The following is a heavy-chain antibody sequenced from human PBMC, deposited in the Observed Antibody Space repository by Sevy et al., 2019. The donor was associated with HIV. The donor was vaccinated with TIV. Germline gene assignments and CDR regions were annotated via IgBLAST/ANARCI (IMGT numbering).Heavy chain of an antibody. CDR2: ISYDGSSK. D-gene: IGHD3-3*01. V-gene: IGHV3-30*18. CDR1: GFNFSSYG. J-gene: IGHJ3*02. Sequence: WWSLRLSCAASGFNFSSYGMHWVRQAPGKGLEWVAVISYDGSSKYYAESVKGRFTISRDNSKNTLYLQISSLRAEDTAVYYCAKESGSYYDFWSGHDAFDIWGQGTMVTVSS. CDR3: AKESGSYYDFWSGHDAFDI.